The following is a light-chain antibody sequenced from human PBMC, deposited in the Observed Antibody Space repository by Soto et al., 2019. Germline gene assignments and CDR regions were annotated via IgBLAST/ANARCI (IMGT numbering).Light chain of an antibody. CDR2: DTS. CDR1: QSVSIK. J-gene: IGKJ5*01. Sequence: EIVLTQSPGTLSLSPGERATLSCRSSQSVSIKLAWYQQKLGQAPRLLIYDTSTRATGVPARFSGSGSGTEFTLTISSLQSEDFTVYYCQQYDSWPPITFGQGTRLEI. CDR3: QQYDSWPPIT. V-gene: IGKV3-15*01.